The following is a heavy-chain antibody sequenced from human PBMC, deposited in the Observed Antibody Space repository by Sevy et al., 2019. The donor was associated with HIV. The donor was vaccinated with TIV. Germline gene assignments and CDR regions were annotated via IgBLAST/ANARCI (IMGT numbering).Heavy chain of an antibody. CDR1: GYTFTSYG. CDR2: ISAYNGNT. J-gene: IGHJ6*02. Sequence: ASVKVSCKASGYTFTSYGISWVRQAPGQGLEWMGWISAYNGNTNYAQKLQGRVTMTTDTSTSTAYMELRSLRSDDTAVDYCARDPVYSSGWYGVFDYYYYGMDVWGQGTTVTVSS. CDR3: ARDPVYSSGWYGVFDYYYYGMDV. D-gene: IGHD6-19*01. V-gene: IGHV1-18*01.